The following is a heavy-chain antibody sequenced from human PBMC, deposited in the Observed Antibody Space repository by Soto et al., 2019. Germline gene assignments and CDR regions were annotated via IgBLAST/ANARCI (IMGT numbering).Heavy chain of an antibody. CDR2: INAGNGNT. Sequence: ASVKVSCKASGYTFTSYAMHWVRQAPGQRLEWMGWINAGNGNTKYSQKFQGRVTITRDTSASTAYMELSSLRSEDTAVYYCARQYCSGGSCLLYYGMDVWGQGTTVTVSS. V-gene: IGHV1-3*01. CDR3: ARQYCSGGSCLLYYGMDV. CDR1: GYTFTSYA. J-gene: IGHJ6*02. D-gene: IGHD2-15*01.